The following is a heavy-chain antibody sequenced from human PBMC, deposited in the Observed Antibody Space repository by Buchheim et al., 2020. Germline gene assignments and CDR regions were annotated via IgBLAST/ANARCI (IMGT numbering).Heavy chain of an antibody. CDR1: GYTFTSYY. CDR2: INPSGGST. Sequence: QVQLVQSGAEVKKPGASVKVSCKASGYTFTSYYMHWVRQAPGQGLEWMGIINPSGGSTSYAQKFQGIVTMTRDTSTSTVYMELSSLRSEDTAVYYCARDPNTYYYDSSGYLGSWGQGTL. V-gene: IGHV1-46*01. J-gene: IGHJ4*02. CDR3: ARDPNTYYYDSSGYLGS. D-gene: IGHD3-22*01.